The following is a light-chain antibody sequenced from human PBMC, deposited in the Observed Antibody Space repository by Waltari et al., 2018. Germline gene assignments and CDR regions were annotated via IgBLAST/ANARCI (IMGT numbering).Light chain of an antibody. J-gene: IGKJ2*01. CDR3: QQYDNLPLMYT. V-gene: IGKV1-33*01. CDR1: QDISNY. Sequence: DIQMTQSPSSLSASVGDRVNITCQASQDISNYLNWYQQNPGKAPKLLIYDASNLETGVPSRFSGSGSGTDFTFTISSLQPEDIATYYCQQYDNLPLMYTFGQGTKLEIK. CDR2: DAS.